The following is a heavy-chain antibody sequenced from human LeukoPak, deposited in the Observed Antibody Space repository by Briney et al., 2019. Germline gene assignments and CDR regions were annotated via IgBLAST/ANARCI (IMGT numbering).Heavy chain of an antibody. CDR2: IGYDGSNK. J-gene: IGHJ4*02. Sequence: GRALRLSCAASGFTFSSYGMHWVRQAPGKGLEWVAVIGYDGSNKYYADSVKGRFTISRDNSKNTLYLQMNSLRAEDTAVYYCARDYYDSSGYYGLDYWGQGTLVTVSS. V-gene: IGHV3-33*01. CDR1: GFTFSSYG. CDR3: ARDYYDSSGYYGLDY. D-gene: IGHD3-22*01.